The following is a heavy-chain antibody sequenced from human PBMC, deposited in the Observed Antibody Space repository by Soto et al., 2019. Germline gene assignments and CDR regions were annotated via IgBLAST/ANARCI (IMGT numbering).Heavy chain of an antibody. D-gene: IGHD3-3*01. CDR2: IKPDGSEK. CDR3: AGAEYDFWSGYQRYFDY. J-gene: IGHJ4*02. CDR1: GFTFSSYW. Sequence: GGSLRLSCAASGFTFSSYWMSWVRQAPGRGLEWVANIKPDGSEKYYVDSVKGRSTISRDHAKNSLYLQMNSLRAEDTAVYYCAGAEYDFWSGYQRYFDYWGQGTLVTVSS. V-gene: IGHV3-7*01.